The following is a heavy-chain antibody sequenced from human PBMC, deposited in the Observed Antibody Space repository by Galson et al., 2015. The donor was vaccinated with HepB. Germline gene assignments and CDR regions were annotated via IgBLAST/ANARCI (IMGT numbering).Heavy chain of an antibody. V-gene: IGHV4-39*02. CDR2: INYSGST. D-gene: IGHD2-15*01. Sequence: ETLSLTCTVSGDSISSSPYYWGWIRQPPGEGLEWIGNINYSGSTYYNPSLKSRVTISVDTSKMDFSLKLSSVTAADTGVYYCARVAVVAAARQGFDIWGQGTMVTVSS. J-gene: IGHJ3*02. CDR3: ARVAVVAAARQGFDI. CDR1: GDSISSSPYY.